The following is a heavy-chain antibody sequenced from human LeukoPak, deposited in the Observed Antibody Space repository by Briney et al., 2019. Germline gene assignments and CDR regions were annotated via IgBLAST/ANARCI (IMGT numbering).Heavy chain of an antibody. V-gene: IGHV4-4*02. CDR2: IYHSGST. CDR3: ARAGYSSGPYYYYYGMDV. Sequence: PSGTLSLTCAVSGGSIISSNWWSWVRQPPGKGLEWIGEIYHSGSTNYNPSLKSRVTISVDKSKNQFSLKLSSVTAADTAVYYCARAGYSSGPYYYYYGMDVWGKGTTVTVSS. J-gene: IGHJ6*04. D-gene: IGHD6-19*01. CDR1: GGSIISSNW.